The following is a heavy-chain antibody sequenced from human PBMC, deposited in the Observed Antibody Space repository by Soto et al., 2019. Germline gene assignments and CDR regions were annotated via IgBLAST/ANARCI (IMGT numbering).Heavy chain of an antibody. D-gene: IGHD3-22*01. CDR1: GGSISSSSYY. CDR3: ARRRVWYDSSGYQI. J-gene: IGHJ3*02. Sequence: QLQLQESGPGLVKPSETLSLTCTVSGGSISSSSYYWGWIRQPPGKGLEWIGSIYYSGSTYYNPSLKSRVTTSVDTSKNQFSLKLSSVTAADTAVYYCARRRVWYDSSGYQIWGQGTMVTVSS. CDR2: IYYSGST. V-gene: IGHV4-39*01.